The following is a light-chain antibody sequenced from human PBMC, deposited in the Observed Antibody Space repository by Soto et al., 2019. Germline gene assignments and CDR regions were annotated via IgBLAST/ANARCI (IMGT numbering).Light chain of an antibody. J-gene: IGKJ4*01. Sequence: DIQLTQSPSFLSASVGDRVTITCRASQGISSYLAWYQQKPGKAPNLLIYDASTLLSGVPSRFSGSGSGTDFTFTISSLQPEDIATYYCQQYDNLPLTFGGGTKVDIK. V-gene: IGKV1-9*01. CDR1: QGISSY. CDR2: DAS. CDR3: QQYDNLPLT.